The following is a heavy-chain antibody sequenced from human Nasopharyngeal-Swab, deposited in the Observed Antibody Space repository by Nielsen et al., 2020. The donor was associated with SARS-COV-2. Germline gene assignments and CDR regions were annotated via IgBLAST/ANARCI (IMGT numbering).Heavy chain of an antibody. CDR1: GGTFSSYA. Sequence: ESLKISCAASGGTFSSYAMSWVRQAPGKGLEWVSVIYSGGSSTYYADSVKGRFTISRDNSKNTLYLQMNSLRAEDTAVYYCANLLFSSSWYEGYYYGMDVWGQGTTVTVSS. D-gene: IGHD6-13*01. CDR2: IYSGGSST. CDR3: ANLLFSSSWYEGYYYGMDV. V-gene: IGHV3-23*03. J-gene: IGHJ6*02.